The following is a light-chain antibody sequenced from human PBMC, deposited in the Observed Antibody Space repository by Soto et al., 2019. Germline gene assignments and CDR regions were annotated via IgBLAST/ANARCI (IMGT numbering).Light chain of an antibody. CDR2: GTS. V-gene: IGKV1D-12*01. Sequence: DIQMTQSPSSVSASVGDRVTITCRASQDIRSWLAWYQQKPGKGPKLLIYGTSSWQSGFPSRFSGSGSWTDFILTISTLQPEDFATYYCQQANSFPLTFGGGTKVEIK. CDR1: QDIRSW. J-gene: IGKJ4*01. CDR3: QQANSFPLT.